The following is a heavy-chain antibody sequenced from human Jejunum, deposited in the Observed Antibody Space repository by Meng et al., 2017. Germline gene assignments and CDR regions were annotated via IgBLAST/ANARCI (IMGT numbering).Heavy chain of an antibody. Sequence: QGPLQGSGPVRVRPSETLSLICSVSGGSVSSAGYQWSWIRQPPGKGLEWIGYASTNYNPSLKSRVTISVDTSKNQFSLRLTSVTAADTAVYYCARDRTTGRYFDYWGQGTLVTVSS. CDR2: AST. CDR3: ARDRTTGRYFDY. D-gene: IGHD4-11*01. CDR1: GGSVSSAGYQ. V-gene: IGHV4-61*08. J-gene: IGHJ4*02.